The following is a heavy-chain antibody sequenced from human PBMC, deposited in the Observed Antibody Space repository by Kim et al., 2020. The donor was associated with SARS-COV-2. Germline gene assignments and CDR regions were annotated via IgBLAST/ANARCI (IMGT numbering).Heavy chain of an antibody. CDR1: GFTFSDHY. CDR3: ATQDSEYTYGPPFY. V-gene: IGHV3-72*01. D-gene: IGHD5-18*01. J-gene: IGHJ4*02. CDR2: SRNKLNSYTT. Sequence: GGSLRLSCAASGFTFSDHYMDWVRQAPGKGLEWVGRSRNKLNSYTTEYAASVKDRFTISRDDSKNSLYLLVNSLKTEDTAVYYCATQDSEYTYGPPFYWGQGTLVTVSS.